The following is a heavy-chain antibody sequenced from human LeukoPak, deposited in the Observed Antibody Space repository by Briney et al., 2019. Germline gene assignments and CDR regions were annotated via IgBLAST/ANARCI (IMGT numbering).Heavy chain of an antibody. CDR1: GGSISSGSYY. V-gene: IGHV4-39*07. CDR2: IYHSGST. J-gene: IGHJ4*02. CDR3: ARGGDYGDYVFHY. D-gene: IGHD4-17*01. Sequence: SETLSLTCTVSGGSISSGSYYWTWIRQPPGKGLEWIGEIYHSGSTNYNPSLKSRVTISVDTSKNQFSLKLYSVTAADTAVYYCARGGDYGDYVFHYWGQGTLVTVSS.